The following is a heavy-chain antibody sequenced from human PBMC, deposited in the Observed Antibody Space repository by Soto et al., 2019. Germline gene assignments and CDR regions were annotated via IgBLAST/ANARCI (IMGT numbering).Heavy chain of an antibody. CDR2: ISSSGSTI. D-gene: IGHD3-22*01. CDR3: AKYYYDSSGYYYDFLKSDAFDI. J-gene: IGHJ3*02. V-gene: IGHV3-11*01. Sequence: GSLRLCCAASGFTVSDYYMSWIRQAPGKGLEWVSYISSSGSTIYYADSVKGRFTISRDNAKNSLYLQMNSLRAEDTAVYYCAKYYYDSSGYYYDFLKSDAFDIWGQGTMVTVSS. CDR1: GFTVSDYY.